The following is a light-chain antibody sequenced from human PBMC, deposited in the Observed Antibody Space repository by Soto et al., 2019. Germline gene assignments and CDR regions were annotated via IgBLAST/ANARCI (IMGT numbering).Light chain of an antibody. CDR2: DTS. CDR1: QSLANSF. J-gene: IGKJ5*01. Sequence: EFVLTQSPGTLSLSPGERATLSCRASQSLANSFIAWYQQKPGQAPRLLIYDTSSRASGIPDRFSGSGSGTDFTLTICRLETEDFAVFYCQQYGTSEIIFGQGTRLEIK. V-gene: IGKV3-20*01. CDR3: QQYGTSEII.